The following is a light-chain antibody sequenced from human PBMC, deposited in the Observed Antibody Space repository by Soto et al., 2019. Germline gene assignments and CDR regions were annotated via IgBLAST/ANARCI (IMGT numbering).Light chain of an antibody. Sequence: EIVVTQSPATLSMSTGERATLSCRASQSVNSMLGWYQQTRGPATRLLICGASTRAAGIPARFSGSGSGTEFTLTISSLQSEDFAVYYCQQYNNWPITFGQGTRLEIK. CDR2: GAS. V-gene: IGKV3-15*01. CDR3: QQYNNWPIT. J-gene: IGKJ5*01. CDR1: QSVNSM.